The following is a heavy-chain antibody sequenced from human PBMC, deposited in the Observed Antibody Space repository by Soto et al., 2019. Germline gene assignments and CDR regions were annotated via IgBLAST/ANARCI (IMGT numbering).Heavy chain of an antibody. J-gene: IGHJ6*02. D-gene: IGHD3-22*01. CDR1: GFTFSSYS. CDR2: ISSSSSYI. CDR3: ATDYDSSGYYYYYGMDV. V-gene: IGHV3-21*01. Sequence: GGSLRLSCAASGFTFSSYSINWVRQAPGKGLEWVSSISSSSSYIYYADSVKGRFTISRDNAKNSLYLQMNSLRAEDTAVYYCATDYDSSGYYYYYGMDVWGQGTTVTVSS.